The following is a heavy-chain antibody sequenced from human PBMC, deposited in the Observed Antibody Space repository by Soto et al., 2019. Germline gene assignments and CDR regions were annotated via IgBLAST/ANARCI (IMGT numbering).Heavy chain of an antibody. J-gene: IGHJ3*02. CDR2: ISDSGGLT. D-gene: IGHD6-6*01. CDR1: GFSFSSYP. Sequence: GGSLRLACAASGFSFSSYPMSWVLQAPEKGLEWVSVISDSGGLTYNADSVKGRFTISRDNSENTLYLQMNSLRAEDTAVYYCARRDFGSSRAFDIWGQGTVVTVSS. V-gene: IGHV3-23*01. CDR3: ARRDFGSSRAFDI.